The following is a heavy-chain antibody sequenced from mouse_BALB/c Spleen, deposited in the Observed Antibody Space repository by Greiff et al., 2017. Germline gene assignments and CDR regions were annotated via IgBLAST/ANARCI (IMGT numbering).Heavy chain of an antibody. CDR1: GDSITSGY. CDR2: ISYSGST. V-gene: IGHV3-8*02. Sequence: EVKLQESGPSLVEPSQTLSLTCSVTGDSITSGYWNWIRKFPGNKLEYMGYISYSGSTYYNPSLKSRISITRDTSKNQYYLQLNSVTTEDTATDYCARHYCSSYPYWYFEVWGEGTTVTVSS. CDR3: ARHYCSSYPYWYFEV. J-gene: IGHJ1*01. D-gene: IGHD1-1*01.